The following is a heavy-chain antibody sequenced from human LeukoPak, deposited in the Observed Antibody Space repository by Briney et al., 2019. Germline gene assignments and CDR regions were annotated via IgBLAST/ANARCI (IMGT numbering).Heavy chain of an antibody. J-gene: IGHJ5*02. CDR2: INPSGGST. CDR3: ARGRTWIQPGYWFDP. Sequence: ASVKVSCKASGYTFTSYYMHWVRQAPGQGLEWMGIINPSGGSTSYAQKFQGRVTMTRDTSTSTVYMELSSLRSEDTAVYYCARGRTWIQPGYWFDPWGQGTLVTVSS. D-gene: IGHD5-18*01. V-gene: IGHV1-46*01. CDR1: GYTFTSYY.